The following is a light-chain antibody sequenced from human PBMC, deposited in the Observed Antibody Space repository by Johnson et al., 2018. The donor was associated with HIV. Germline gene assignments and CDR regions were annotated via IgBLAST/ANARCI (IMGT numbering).Light chain of an antibody. CDR3: GTWDSILSAL. CDR2: DNN. V-gene: IGLV1-51*01. CDR1: SSNVGSSF. Sequence: QSVLTQPPSVSAAPGQTVTISCSGSSSNVGSSFVSWYRQVPGTAPKLLIYDNNKRPSWIPGRFSGSKSGPSATLGITGLQTGDEADYYCGTWDSILSALFGTATKVTVL. J-gene: IGLJ1*01.